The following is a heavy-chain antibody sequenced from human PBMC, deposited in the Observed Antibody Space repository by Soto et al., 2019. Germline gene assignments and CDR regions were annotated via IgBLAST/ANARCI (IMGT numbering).Heavy chain of an antibody. V-gene: IGHV3-48*03. Sequence: EVQLVESGGELVQPGGSLRVSCTASGFTFSNYEMNWVRQAPGKGLEWVSYISSSSSGIYYTDSVKGRFTISRDNAKNSLYLQMNSLRAEETAVYYCARRRYFDLWGRGTLVTVSS. CDR2: ISSSSSGI. J-gene: IGHJ2*01. CDR3: ARRRYFDL. CDR1: GFTFSNYE.